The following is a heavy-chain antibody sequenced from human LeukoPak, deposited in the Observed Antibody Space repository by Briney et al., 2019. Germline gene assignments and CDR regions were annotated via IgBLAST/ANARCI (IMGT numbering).Heavy chain of an antibody. CDR1: GLNFNTYD. V-gene: IGHV3-23*01. D-gene: IGHD2-21*02. Sequence: GGSLRLSCVGSGLNFNTYDLTWVRQAPGKGLEWVALFGTRHTHIFYADSVEGRFAISRDNSKNTVYLQMNSLRVEDAAVYYCAARLPLYGMDVWGQGTTVTVSS. J-gene: IGHJ6*02. CDR2: FGTRHTHI. CDR3: AARLPLYGMDV.